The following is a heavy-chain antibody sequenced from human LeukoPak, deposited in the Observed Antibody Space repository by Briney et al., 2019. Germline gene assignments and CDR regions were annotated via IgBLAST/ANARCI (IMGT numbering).Heavy chain of an antibody. D-gene: IGHD6-25*01. CDR3: AAAFDY. V-gene: IGHV4-39*01. Sequence: KTSETLSLTCTVSGGSISSSSYYWGWIRQPPGKGLEWIGDTYYGGDTYCNPPLKSRVTISVDTSKNQFSLELNSVTAADTAVYYCAAAFDYWGQGILVTVSS. CDR2: TYYGGDT. CDR1: GGSISSSSYY. J-gene: IGHJ4*02.